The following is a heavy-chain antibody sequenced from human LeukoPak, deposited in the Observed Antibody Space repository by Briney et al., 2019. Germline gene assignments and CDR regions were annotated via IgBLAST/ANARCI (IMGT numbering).Heavy chain of an antibody. V-gene: IGHV6-1*01. CDR3: ARGPQWLNY. Sequence: SQTLSLTCAISGDSVSSDSATWNWIRQSPSRGLEWLGRTYYRSKWYSAYAVSVKGRISINSDTSKNQFSLQLNSVTPEDTAIYYCARGPQWLNYWGQGTLVTVSS. CDR2: TYYRSKWYS. CDR1: GDSVSSDSAT. J-gene: IGHJ4*02. D-gene: IGHD6-19*01.